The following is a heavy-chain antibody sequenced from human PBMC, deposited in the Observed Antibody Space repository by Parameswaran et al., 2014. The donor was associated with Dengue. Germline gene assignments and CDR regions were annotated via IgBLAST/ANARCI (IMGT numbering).Heavy chain of an antibody. D-gene: IGHD3-3*01. J-gene: IGHJ4*02. CDR2: IYYRGST. Sequence: PGKGLEWIGTIYYRGSTYYGPSLKSRLTMSVDTSKDHFSLTLTSVTASDTAVYYCASLDDFWSGPPDNWGQGTLVTVSS. CDR3: ASLDDFWSGPPDN. V-gene: IGHV4-39*02.